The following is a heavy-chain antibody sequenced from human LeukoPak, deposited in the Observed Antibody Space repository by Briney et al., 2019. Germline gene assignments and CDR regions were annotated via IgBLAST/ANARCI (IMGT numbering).Heavy chain of an antibody. CDR2: ISSSSSTI. CDR1: GFTFSIYD. J-gene: IGHJ4*02. Sequence: GGSLRLSCAASGFTFSIYDMNWVRQAPGKGLEWVSYISSSSSTIYYADSVKGRFTISRDNAKNSLYLQMNSLGAEDTAVYYCAREDATGLDYWGQGTLVTVSS. D-gene: IGHD1-1*01. V-gene: IGHV3-48*01. CDR3: AREDATGLDY.